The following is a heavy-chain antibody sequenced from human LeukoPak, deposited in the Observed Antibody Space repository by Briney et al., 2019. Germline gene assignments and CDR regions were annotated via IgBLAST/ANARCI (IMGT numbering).Heavy chain of an antibody. CDR1: GFTVSSYG. J-gene: IGHJ6*03. CDR3: AKEEWGFGEFPLFMDV. CDR2: ISGSGGST. V-gene: IGHV3-23*01. Sequence: GGSLRLSCAASGFTVSSYGMGWVRQAPGKGLEWVSAISGSGGSTYYADSVKGRFTISRDKSKNTLYLQMNSLRAEDTAVYYCAKEEWGFGEFPLFMDVWGKGTTVTISS. D-gene: IGHD3-10*01.